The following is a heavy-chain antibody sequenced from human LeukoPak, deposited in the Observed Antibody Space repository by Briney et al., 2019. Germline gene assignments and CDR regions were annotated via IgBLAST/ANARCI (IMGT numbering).Heavy chain of an antibody. CDR2: INHSGST. J-gene: IGHJ5*02. V-gene: IGHV4-34*01. D-gene: IGHD6-13*01. CDR1: GGSFSGYY. CDR3: ARGPGSSSWYTYPAGGWFDP. Sequence: SETLSLTRALYGGSFSGYYWSWIRQPPGKGLEWIGEINHSGSTNYNPSLKSRVTISVDTSKNQFSLKLSSVTAADTAVYYCARGPGSSSWYTYPAGGWFDPWGQGTLVTVSS.